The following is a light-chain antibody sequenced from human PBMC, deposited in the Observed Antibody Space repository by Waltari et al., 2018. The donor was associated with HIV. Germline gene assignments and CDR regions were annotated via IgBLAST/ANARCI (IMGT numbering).Light chain of an antibody. CDR3: SSYAGSNNRV. CDR2: EVN. Sequence: QSALTQPPSASGSPGQSVTISCTGTSSDVGGYNCVSWYQQHPGKTPKLMIYEVNKRPSGVPDRFSGSKSGNTASLTVSGLQAEDEADYYCSSYAGSNNRVFGGGTKLTVL. J-gene: IGLJ2*01. CDR1: SSDVGGYNC. V-gene: IGLV2-8*01.